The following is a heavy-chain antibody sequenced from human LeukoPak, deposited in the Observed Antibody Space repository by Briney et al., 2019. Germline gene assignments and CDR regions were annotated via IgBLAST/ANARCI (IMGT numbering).Heavy chain of an antibody. CDR3: AREPTGGVPDY. J-gene: IGHJ4*02. V-gene: IGHV3-48*04. CDR1: GFTFSSYS. CDR2: ISSSSSTI. D-gene: IGHD1-1*01. Sequence: GGSLRLSCAASGFTFSSYSMNWVRQAPGKGLEWVSYISSSSSTIYYADSVKGRFTISRDNAKNSLYLQMNSLRAEDTAVYYCAREPTGGVPDYWGQGTLVTVSS.